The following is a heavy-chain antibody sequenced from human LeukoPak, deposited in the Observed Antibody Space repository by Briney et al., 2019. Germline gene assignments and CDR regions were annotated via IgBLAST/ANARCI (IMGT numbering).Heavy chain of an antibody. V-gene: IGHV5-51*01. CDR1: GYSFTSYW. Sequence: GESLKISCKGSGYSFTSYWIGWVRQMPGKGLEWMGIIYPGDSDTRYSPSFQGLVTISADKSISTAYLQWSSLKASDTAMYYCARHQEYSGSVGAFDIWGQGTMVTVSS. D-gene: IGHD1-26*01. CDR3: ARHQEYSGSVGAFDI. J-gene: IGHJ3*02. CDR2: IYPGDSDT.